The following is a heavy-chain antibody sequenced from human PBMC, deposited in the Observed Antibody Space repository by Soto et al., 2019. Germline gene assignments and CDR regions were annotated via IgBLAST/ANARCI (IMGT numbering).Heavy chain of an antibody. CDR1: GLTFSGYG. V-gene: IGHV3-30*18. CDR2: ITYDGSST. D-gene: IGHD3-10*01. J-gene: IGHJ4*02. CDR3: AKDQMGRGWRTLDS. Sequence: QVQMVESGGGVVQPGTSLRLSCVVTGLTFSGYGMHWVRQAPGKGLEWVADITYDGSSTYYADAVKGRFTVSRDNSKNILYLQFTSLRGDDTAMYYCAKDQMGRGWRTLDSWGQGTLVIVSS.